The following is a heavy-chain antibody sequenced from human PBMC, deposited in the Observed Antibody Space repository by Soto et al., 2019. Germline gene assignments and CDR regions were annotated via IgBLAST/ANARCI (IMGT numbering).Heavy chain of an antibody. V-gene: IGHV3-11*01. J-gene: IGHJ4*02. CDR1: GFNFSDFY. Sequence: GGSLRLSCAASGFNFSDFYISWIRQAPGKGLEWVSFISGTGETIYYAESVKGRFTISRDNAQNSLDLQMNSLRDEDTAIYYCASQLLGCRRKYYFHFWGQGTLVSGS. CDR3: ASQLLGCRRKYYFHF. D-gene: IGHD1-26*01. CDR2: ISGTGETI.